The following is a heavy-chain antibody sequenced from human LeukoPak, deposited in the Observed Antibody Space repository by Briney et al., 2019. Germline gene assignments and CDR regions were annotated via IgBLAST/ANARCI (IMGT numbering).Heavy chain of an antibody. Sequence: SETLSLTCTVSGGSISSGDYYWSWIRQPPGKGLEWIGYIYYSGSTYYNPSLKSRVTISVDTSKNQFSLKLSSVTAADTAVYYCAREGIGDYDYYYYGMDVWGQGTTVTVPS. J-gene: IGHJ6*02. V-gene: IGHV4-30-4*01. D-gene: IGHD4-17*01. CDR1: GGSISSGDYY. CDR3: AREGIGDYDYYYYGMDV. CDR2: IYYSGST.